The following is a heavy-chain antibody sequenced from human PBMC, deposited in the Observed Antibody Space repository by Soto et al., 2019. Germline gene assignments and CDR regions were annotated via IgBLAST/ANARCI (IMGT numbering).Heavy chain of an antibody. D-gene: IGHD7-27*01. Sequence: SETLSLTCAVYGGSFSGYYWSWIRQPPGKGLEWIGEINHSGSTNYNPSLKSRVTISVDTSKNQFSLKLSSVTAADTAVYYCARGRLGIRYYYYGMDVWGQGITVTVSS. CDR1: GGSFSGYY. V-gene: IGHV4-34*01. CDR2: INHSGST. CDR3: ARGRLGIRYYYYGMDV. J-gene: IGHJ6*02.